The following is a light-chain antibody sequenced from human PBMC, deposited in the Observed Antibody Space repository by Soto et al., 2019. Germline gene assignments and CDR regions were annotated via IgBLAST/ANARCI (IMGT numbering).Light chain of an antibody. Sequence: DIQVTQSASTLSASVGDRVTITCRPRQSISRWLAWYQQKPGKAPKLLIYDASKLAKGVTSRFSGSGSGTDFSFIITSLQREDLATYYCQQYYGLPPLTFGQGTRLEIK. V-gene: IGKV1-5*01. CDR3: QQYYGLPPLT. CDR2: DAS. J-gene: IGKJ5*01. CDR1: QSISRW.